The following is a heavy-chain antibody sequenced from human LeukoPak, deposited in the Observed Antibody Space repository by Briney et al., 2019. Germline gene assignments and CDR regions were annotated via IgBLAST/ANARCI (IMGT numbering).Heavy chain of an antibody. D-gene: IGHD2-15*01. Sequence: ASVKVSGKASGYTFTGYYMHWVRQAPGQGLEWMGWINPNSGVTNYAQRFQGRVTMTRDTSTAYMELSRLRSDDTAVYYCARNEGSAATWSEYFHHWGQGTLVTVSS. J-gene: IGHJ1*01. CDR2: INPNSGVT. CDR1: GYTFTGYY. V-gene: IGHV1-2*02. CDR3: ARNEGSAATWSEYFHH.